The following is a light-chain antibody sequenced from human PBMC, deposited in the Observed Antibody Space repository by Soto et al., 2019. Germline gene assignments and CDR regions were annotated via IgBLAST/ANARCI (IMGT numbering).Light chain of an antibody. CDR1: QTLSNSF. CDR3: QQLNYWPRIT. Sequence: EIVLTQSPGTLSLSPGERATLSCRASQTLSNSFIAWYQQKPGQAPRLLIYDTSSRATGVPDRYSASGSGTDFTLTISSLQSEDFAVYYCQQLNYWPRITFGQGTRLEIK. V-gene: IGKV3D-20*02. J-gene: IGKJ5*01. CDR2: DTS.